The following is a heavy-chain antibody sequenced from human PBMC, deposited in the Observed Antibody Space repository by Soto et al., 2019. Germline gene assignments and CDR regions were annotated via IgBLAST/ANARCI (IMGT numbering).Heavy chain of an antibody. D-gene: IGHD3-3*01. CDR3: AKGATDFWSGPSLDY. V-gene: IGHV3-23*01. Sequence: PGGSLRLSCAASGFTFSNYAMGWVRQAPGKGLEWVSAISASGTGTYYADSVKGRFTISRDNSKNTLYLQMNSLRAEDTAVYYCAKGATDFWSGPSLDYWGQGTLVTVS. J-gene: IGHJ4*02. CDR2: ISASGTGT. CDR1: GFTFSNYA.